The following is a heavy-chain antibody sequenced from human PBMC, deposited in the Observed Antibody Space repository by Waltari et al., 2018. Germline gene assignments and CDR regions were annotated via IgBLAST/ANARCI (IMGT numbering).Heavy chain of an antibody. V-gene: IGHV3-48*03. D-gene: IGHD3-10*01. CDR1: VFTFSRYE. J-gene: IGHJ4*02. Sequence: EVQLVESGGGLVQTGGSLRLSCASSVFTFSRYEMNWVRQVSGKGLEWVSYISSGGSNIFYAESVKGRFTISRDNAKNSLYLQMNSLRVEDTAVYYCTRERSVTGKGNLDYWGQGTLVTVSS. CDR2: ISSGGSNI. CDR3: TRERSVTGKGNLDY.